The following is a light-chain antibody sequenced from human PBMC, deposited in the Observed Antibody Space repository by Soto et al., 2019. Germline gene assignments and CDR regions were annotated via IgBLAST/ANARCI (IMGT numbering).Light chain of an antibody. CDR3: QQRSTWPYT. CDR2: DAS. J-gene: IGKJ2*01. Sequence: EIVLTQSPATLSLSPGERATLSCRASQSVSRYVAWYQQKPGQAPSLLIFDASTRATGIPARFSGSGSGTDFTLTISSLEPEDFAVYYCQQRSTWPYTFGQGTKVDIK. CDR1: QSVSRY. V-gene: IGKV3-11*01.